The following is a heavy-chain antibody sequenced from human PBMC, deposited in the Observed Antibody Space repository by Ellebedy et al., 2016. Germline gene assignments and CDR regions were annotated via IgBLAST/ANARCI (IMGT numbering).Heavy chain of an antibody. V-gene: IGHV3-23*01. D-gene: IGHD4-17*01. CDR3: AKGRGDYEWYLDL. CDR2: ISGSGGVS. Sequence: GGSLRLSXEASGLTFSSYAMSWVRQAPGKGLECVSGISGSGGVSHTADSVKGRFTISRDNSKNTLYLQMNSLTAGDTAIYYCAKGRGDYEWYLDLWGRGTLVTVSS. J-gene: IGHJ2*01. CDR1: GLTFSSYA.